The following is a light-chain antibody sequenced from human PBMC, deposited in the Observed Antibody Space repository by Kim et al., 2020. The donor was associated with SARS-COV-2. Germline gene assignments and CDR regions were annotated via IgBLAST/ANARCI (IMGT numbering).Light chain of an antibody. CDR1: QSTSIW. Sequence: DIQMTQSPSTLSASVGDRVTITCRASQSTSIWLAWYQQKPGTAPKLLIYKASTLESGVPSRFSGSGSGTEFTLTISSLRPDDFATYYCQQYNSFPYTFGQGTKLEI. V-gene: IGKV1-5*03. CDR2: KAS. J-gene: IGKJ2*01. CDR3: QQYNSFPYT.